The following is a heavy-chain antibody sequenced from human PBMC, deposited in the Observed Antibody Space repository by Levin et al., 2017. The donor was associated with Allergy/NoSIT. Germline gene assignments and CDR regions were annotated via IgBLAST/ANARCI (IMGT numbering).Heavy chain of an antibody. J-gene: IGHJ5*02. CDR1: GGSISSYY. V-gene: IGHV4-59*01. D-gene: IGHD3-10*01. Sequence: SETLSLTCTVSGGSISSYYWSWIRQPPGKGLEWIGYIYYSGSTNYNPSLKSRVTISVDTSKNQFSLKLSSVTAADTAVYYCARARSYGSGSPANWGYWFDPWGQGTLVTVSS. CDR2: IYYSGST. CDR3: ARARSYGSGSPANWGYWFDP.